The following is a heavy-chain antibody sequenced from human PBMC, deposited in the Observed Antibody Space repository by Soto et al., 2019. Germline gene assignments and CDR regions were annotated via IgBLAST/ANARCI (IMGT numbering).Heavy chain of an antibody. CDR2: IYYSGST. J-gene: IGHJ5*02. Sequence: SETLSLTCTVSGGSISSYYWSWIRQPPGKGLEWIGYIYYSGSTNYNPSLKSRVTISVDTSKNQFSLKLSSVTAADTAVYYCAGTRVSIVVSAVMWGKVNWPGDMVDPWADGSLV. CDR3: AGTRVSIVVSAVMWGKVNWPGDMVDP. CDR1: GGSISSYY. V-gene: IGHV4-59*01. D-gene: IGHD2-2*01.